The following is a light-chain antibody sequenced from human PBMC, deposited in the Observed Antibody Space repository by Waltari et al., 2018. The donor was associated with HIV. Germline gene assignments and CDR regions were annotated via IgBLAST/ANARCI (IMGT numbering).Light chain of an antibody. J-gene: IGKJ4*01. Sequence: DIQMTQSPASVSASVGDRVTITCRESQGISSWLAWYQQKPGRAPNLLIYAASTLQSGVPSRFSGSGSGTNFTLTISSLQPEDFATYYCPQANSFPSLTFGGGTKVEIK. CDR3: PQANSFPSLT. CDR2: AAS. CDR1: QGISSW. V-gene: IGKV1-12*02.